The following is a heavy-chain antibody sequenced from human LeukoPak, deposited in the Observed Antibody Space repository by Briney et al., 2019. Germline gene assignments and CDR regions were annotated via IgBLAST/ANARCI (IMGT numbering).Heavy chain of an antibody. V-gene: IGHV3-21*01. Sequence: GGSLRLSCAASGFTFSSYSMNWVRQAPGKGLEWVSSISSSSSYIYYADSVKGRFTISRDNAKNSLYLQMNSLRAEDTAVYYCARDWSGWASCAVYWGQGTLVTVSS. CDR2: ISSSSSYI. J-gene: IGHJ4*02. D-gene: IGHD3-3*01. CDR3: ARDWSGWASCAVY. CDR1: GFTFSSYS.